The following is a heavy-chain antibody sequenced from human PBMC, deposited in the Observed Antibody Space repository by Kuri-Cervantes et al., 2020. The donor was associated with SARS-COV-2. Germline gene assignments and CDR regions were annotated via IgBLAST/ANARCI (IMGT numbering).Heavy chain of an antibody. V-gene: IGHV3-21*01. J-gene: IGHJ6*03. D-gene: IGHD1-26*01. CDR3: AREGVVSTHYMDV. CDR2: ISSSSSYI. Sequence: GGSLRLSCAASGFTFSSYSMNWVRQAPGKGLEWVSSISSSSSYIYYADSVKGRFTISRDNAKNTLYLQMNSLRAEDTAVYYCAREGVVSTHYMDVWGKGTTVTVSS. CDR1: GFTFSSYS.